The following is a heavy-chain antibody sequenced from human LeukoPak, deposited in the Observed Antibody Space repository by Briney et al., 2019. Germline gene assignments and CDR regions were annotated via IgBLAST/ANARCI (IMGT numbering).Heavy chain of an antibody. Sequence: ASVKVSCKASGGTFSSYAISWVRQAPGQGLEWMGGIIPVFGTANYAQKFQGRVTITADGSTSTAYMELSSLRSEDTAVYYCARGLAARRLYYYYMDVWGKGTTVTVSS. J-gene: IGHJ6*03. CDR3: ARGLAARRLYYYYMDV. V-gene: IGHV1-69*13. CDR2: IIPVFGTA. D-gene: IGHD6-6*01. CDR1: GGTFSSYA.